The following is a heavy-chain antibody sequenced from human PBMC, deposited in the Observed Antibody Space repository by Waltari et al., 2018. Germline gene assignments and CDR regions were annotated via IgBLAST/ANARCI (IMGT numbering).Heavy chain of an antibody. D-gene: IGHD2-21*02. V-gene: IGHV3-74*03. Sequence: EVQLVESGGGLVQPGGSLRLSCEAHGFTFSSYWMHWVRQVPGKGLVWVGRITGDGSGTTYAASVKGRFTISRDNAKNTLFLQMNSLRDEDTAVYYCVRYVVVTAGDYWGQGTLVAVSS. CDR1: GFTFSSYW. CDR3: VRYVVVTAGDY. J-gene: IGHJ4*02. CDR2: ITGDGSGT.